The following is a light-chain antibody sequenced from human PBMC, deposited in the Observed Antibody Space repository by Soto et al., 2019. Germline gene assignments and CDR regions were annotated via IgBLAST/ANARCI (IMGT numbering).Light chain of an antibody. CDR2: KAS. V-gene: IGKV1-5*03. Sequence: DIQMTQSPSTLSASVGDRVTITCRASQSISSYLAWYQQKPGKAPKLLIYKASSVASGVPSRFSGSGSGTEFTLTISSLQPDDFATYYCQQYISYLYTFGQGTKLEMK. CDR3: QQYISYLYT. CDR1: QSISSY. J-gene: IGKJ2*01.